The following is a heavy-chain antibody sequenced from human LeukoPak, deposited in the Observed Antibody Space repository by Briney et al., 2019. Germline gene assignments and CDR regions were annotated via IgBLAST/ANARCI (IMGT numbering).Heavy chain of an antibody. CDR2: IIPIFGTA. D-gene: IGHD4-17*01. J-gene: IGHJ4*02. CDR3: ASLMTTVTTVFDY. Sequence: SVKVSCKASGCTFSSYAISWVRQAPGQGLEWMGGIIPIFGTANYAQKFQGRVTITADESTSTAYMELSSLRSEDTAVYYCASLMTTVTTVFDYRGEGALVTVSS. CDR1: GCTFSSYA. V-gene: IGHV1-69*13.